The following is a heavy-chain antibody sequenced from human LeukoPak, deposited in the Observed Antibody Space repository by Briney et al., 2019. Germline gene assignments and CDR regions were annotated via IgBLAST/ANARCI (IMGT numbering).Heavy chain of an antibody. V-gene: IGHV1-69*05. J-gene: IGHJ4*02. Sequence: SVNVSCKASGGTFSSYAISWVRQAPGQGLEWMGRIIPIFGTANYAQKFQGRVTITTDESTSTAYMELSSLRSEDTAVYYCARDGAAAGTYWGQGTLVTVSS. D-gene: IGHD6-13*01. CDR3: ARDGAAAGTY. CDR1: GGTFSSYA. CDR2: IIPIFGTA.